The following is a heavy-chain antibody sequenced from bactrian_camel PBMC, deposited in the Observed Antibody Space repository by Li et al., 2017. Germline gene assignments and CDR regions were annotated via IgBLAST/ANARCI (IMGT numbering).Heavy chain of an antibody. Sequence: HVQLVESGGGSVQAGGSLRISCTVSGDMDSTWCLGWFRQPPGKGRDGVAAFECDGETNYRVTVKGRVTISVDKNKNTMYLQMNGLKTEDTAVYYCQPAGRSYVDIACRASLGQGTQVTVS. CDR1: GDMDSTWC. V-gene: IGHV3S53*01. J-gene: IGHJ4*01. CDR2: FECDGET. D-gene: IGHD7*01.